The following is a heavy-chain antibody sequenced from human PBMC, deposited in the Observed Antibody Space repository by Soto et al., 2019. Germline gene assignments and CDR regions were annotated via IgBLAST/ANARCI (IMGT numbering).Heavy chain of an antibody. CDR2: TRNKANSYTT. CDR3: ARVGYSYGYLDY. V-gene: IGHV3-72*01. CDR1: GFTFSDHY. D-gene: IGHD5-18*01. J-gene: IGHJ4*01. Sequence: GGSLRLSCAASGFTFSDHYMDWVRQAQGKGLEWVGRTRNKANSYTTEYAASVKGRFTISRDDSKNSLYLQMNSLKTEDSAVYYCARVGYSYGYLDYWGHGTLVTVSS.